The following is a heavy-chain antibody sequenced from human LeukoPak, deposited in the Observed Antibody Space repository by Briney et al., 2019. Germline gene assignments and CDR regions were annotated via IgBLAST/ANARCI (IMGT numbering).Heavy chain of an antibody. V-gene: IGHV3-23*01. Sequence: PGGSLRLSCAASGFTFSSYAMSWVRQAPGKGLEWVSAISGSGGSTYYADSVKGRFTISRDNSKNSLYLQMNSLRAEDTAVYYCARETYCTSTNCPIGDYFDYWGQGTLVTVSS. J-gene: IGHJ4*02. D-gene: IGHD2-2*01. CDR2: ISGSGGST. CDR3: ARETYCTSTNCPIGDYFDY. CDR1: GFTFSSYA.